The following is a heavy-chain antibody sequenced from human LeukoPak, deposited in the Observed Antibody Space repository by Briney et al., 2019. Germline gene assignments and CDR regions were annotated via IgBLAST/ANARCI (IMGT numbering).Heavy chain of an antibody. V-gene: IGHV3-23*01. J-gene: IGHJ4*02. CDR3: AKDSASYGRFDY. Sequence: RPGGSLRLSCAASGFTFTNYAMSWVRQAPGKGLEWVSVISGSGSSTYYADSVKGRFTISRDDSKNTLYLQMNSLRAEDTAVYFCAKDSASYGRFDYWGQGTLVTVSS. CDR2: ISGSGSST. CDR1: GFTFTNYA. D-gene: IGHD5-18*01.